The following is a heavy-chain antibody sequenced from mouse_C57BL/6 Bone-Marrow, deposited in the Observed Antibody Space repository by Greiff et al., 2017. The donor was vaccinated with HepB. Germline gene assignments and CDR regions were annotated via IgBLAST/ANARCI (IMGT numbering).Heavy chain of an antibody. J-gene: IGHJ4*01. V-gene: IGHV1-74*01. CDR2: IHPSDSDT. Sequence: QVQLQQPGAELVKPGASVKVSCKASGYTFTSYWMHWVKQRPGQGLEWIGRIHPSDSDTNYNQKFKGKATLTVDKSSSTAYMQLSSLTSEDSAVYDCAIGPNYDGSTNYYAMDYWGQGTSVTVSS. D-gene: IGHD1-1*01. CDR1: GYTFTSYW. CDR3: AIGPNYDGSTNYYAMDY.